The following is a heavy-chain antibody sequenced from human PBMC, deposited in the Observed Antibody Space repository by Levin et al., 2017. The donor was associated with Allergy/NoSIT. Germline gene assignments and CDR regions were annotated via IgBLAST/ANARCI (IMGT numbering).Heavy chain of an antibody. V-gene: IGHV1-46*01. Sequence: RASVKVSCKASGYTFTSYYMHWVRQAPGQGLEWMGIINPSGGSTSYAQKFQGRVTMTRDTSTSTVYMELSSLRSEDTAVYYCASTDDGITPHEAGTYPTWGQGTLVTVSS. CDR1: GYTFTSYY. J-gene: IGHJ5*02. CDR2: INPSGGST. D-gene: IGHD6-19*01. CDR3: ASTDDGITPHEAGTYPT.